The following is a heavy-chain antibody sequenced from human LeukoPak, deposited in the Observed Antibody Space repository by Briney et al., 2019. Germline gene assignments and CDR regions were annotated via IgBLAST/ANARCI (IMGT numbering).Heavy chain of an antibody. CDR3: AKGPYYYGSGSYSDY. Sequence: GGSLRLSCAASGFTFSSYAMSWVRQAPGKGLEWVSAISGSGGSTYYADSVKGRFTISRDNSKNTLYLQMDSLRAEDTAVYYCAKGPYYYGSGSYSDYWGQGTLVTVSS. CDR1: GFTFSSYA. D-gene: IGHD3-10*01. CDR2: ISGSGGST. J-gene: IGHJ4*02. V-gene: IGHV3-23*01.